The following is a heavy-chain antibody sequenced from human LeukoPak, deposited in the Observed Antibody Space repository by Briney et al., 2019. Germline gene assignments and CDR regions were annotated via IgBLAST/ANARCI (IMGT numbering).Heavy chain of an antibody. D-gene: IGHD6-19*01. V-gene: IGHV1-69*05. CDR1: GGTFSSYA. Sequence: VASVKVSCKASGGTFSSYAISWVRQAPGQGLEWMGRIIPIFGTANYAQKFQGRVTITTDESTSTAYMELSSLRSEDTAVYYCARSGYSSGWDDAFDIWGQGTMVTVSS. CDR3: ARSGYSSGWDDAFDI. CDR2: IIPIFGTA. J-gene: IGHJ3*02.